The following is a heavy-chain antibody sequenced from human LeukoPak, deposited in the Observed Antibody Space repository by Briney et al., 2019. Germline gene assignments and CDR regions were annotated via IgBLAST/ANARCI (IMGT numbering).Heavy chain of an antibody. CDR3: ARVTSSSWYQGYYYYYYMDV. V-gene: IGHV1-69*13. Sequence: GASVKVSCKASGGTFNNNIISWVRQAPGQGLEWMGGIIPIFGTANYAQMFQGRITITADESTSTAYMEMSRLRSEDTAVYYCARVTSSSWYQGYYYYYYMDVWGKGTTVTISS. J-gene: IGHJ6*03. D-gene: IGHD6-13*01. CDR2: IIPIFGTA. CDR1: GGTFNNNI.